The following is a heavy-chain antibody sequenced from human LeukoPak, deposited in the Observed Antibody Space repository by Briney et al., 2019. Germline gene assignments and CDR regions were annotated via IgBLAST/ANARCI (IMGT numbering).Heavy chain of an antibody. J-gene: IGHJ4*02. V-gene: IGHV4-39*01. CDR1: GGSISSSSYY. D-gene: IGHD6-19*01. CDR3: VRPSSSGHKGFEF. CDR2: IYYSGST. Sequence: SETLSLTCTVSGGSISSSSYYWGWIRQPPGKGLEWIASIYYSGSTYYNPSLKSRVTISVDTSKNQFSLKVNSVTAADTAVYFCVRPSSSGHKGFEFWGQGILVTVSS.